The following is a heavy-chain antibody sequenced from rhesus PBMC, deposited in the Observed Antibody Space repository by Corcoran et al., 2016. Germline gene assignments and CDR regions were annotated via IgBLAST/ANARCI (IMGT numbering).Heavy chain of an antibody. D-gene: IGHD3-3*01. CDR2: SSESGCTI. CDR3: TSIWTGYYIPFDY. J-gene: IGHJ4*01. CDR1: GFTFSSYE. Sequence: VQLVESGGGLVKPGGSLRLSCVASGFTFSSYEMHWVCQAPGKGLEWVSVSSESGCTIYCAESVTGRFTISRDNTQNSLFLQMNSLRAEDTAVYYCTSIWTGYYIPFDYWGQGVLVTVSS. V-gene: IGHV3-100*02.